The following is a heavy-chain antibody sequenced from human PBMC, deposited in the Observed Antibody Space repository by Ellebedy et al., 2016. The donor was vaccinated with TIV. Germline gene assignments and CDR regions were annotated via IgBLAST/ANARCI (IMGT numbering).Heavy chain of an antibody. CDR1: GASIGSHTW. Sequence: MPGGSLRLSCAVSGASIGSHTWWNWVRQAPGKGVEWIAEIHHSGPTKYNPSLKSRVTISLDKSKNQFSLKLTSVTAADTAVYYCARTVRHSYGREKSFDYWGRGTLVTVSS. CDR3: ARTVRHSYGREKSFDY. CDR2: IHHSGPT. V-gene: IGHV4-4*02. J-gene: IGHJ4*02. D-gene: IGHD5-18*01.